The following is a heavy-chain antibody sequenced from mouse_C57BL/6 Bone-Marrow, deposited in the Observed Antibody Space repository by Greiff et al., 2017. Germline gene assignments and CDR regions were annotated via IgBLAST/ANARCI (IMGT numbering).Heavy chain of an antibody. CDR2: IYPGGGCT. V-gene: IGHV1-63*01. CDR1: GYTFTNYW. CDR3: ARVGDGSGAGYFDV. Sequence: QVQLKESGAELVRPGTSVKLSCKASGYTFTNYWIGWAKQRPGHGLEWIGDIYPGGGCTNYNEKFKGKATLTADKSSSTAYMQFSSLTSEDAAIYCGARVGDGSGAGYFDVWGTGTTVTVSS. J-gene: IGHJ1*03. D-gene: IGHD1-1*02.